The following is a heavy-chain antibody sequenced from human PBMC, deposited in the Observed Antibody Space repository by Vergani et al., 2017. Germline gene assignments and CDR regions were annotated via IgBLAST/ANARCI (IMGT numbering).Heavy chain of an antibody. CDR3: ATDSRRFGTTDSIYYYGMDV. V-gene: IGHV1-24*01. CDR2: FDPEDGET. Sequence: QVQLVQSGAEVKKPGASVKVSCKVSGYTLTELSMHWVRQAPGKGLEWMGGFDPEDGETIYAQKFQGRVTMNEDTSTDTAYMELSSLRSEDTAVYYCATDSRRFGTTDSIYYYGMDVWGQGTTVTVSS. J-gene: IGHJ6*02. CDR1: GYTLTELS. D-gene: IGHD3-3*01.